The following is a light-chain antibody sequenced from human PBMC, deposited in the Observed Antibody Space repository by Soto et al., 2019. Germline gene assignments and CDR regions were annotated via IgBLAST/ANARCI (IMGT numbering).Light chain of an antibody. V-gene: IGKV1-5*01. J-gene: IGKJ2*01. Sequence: DIQMTQSPSTLSASVGDRVTITCRASQSITSWLAWYQKKPGKAPNLLIYHASSLENGVPSRFNGRGSETEFTLTISSLQPDYFAADYCQHYYRSPFTFRHRTKLDMK. CDR1: QSITSW. CDR2: HAS. CDR3: QHYYRSPFT.